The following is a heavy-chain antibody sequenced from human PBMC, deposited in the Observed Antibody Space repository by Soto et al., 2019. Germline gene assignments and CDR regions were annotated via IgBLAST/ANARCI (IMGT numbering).Heavy chain of an antibody. J-gene: IGHJ3*02. CDR2: IYHSGGT. CDR1: GGSISSGGYS. CDR3: ASTPNYYDSSGYYKDAFDI. D-gene: IGHD3-22*01. V-gene: IGHV4-30-2*01. Sequence: QLQLQESGSGLVKPSQTLSLTCAVSGGSISSGGYSWSWIRQPPGKGLEWIGYIYHSGGTYYNPSHKGRVTISVDRSKNQFSLKLSSVTAADTAVYYCASTPNYYDSSGYYKDAFDIWGQGTMVTVSS.